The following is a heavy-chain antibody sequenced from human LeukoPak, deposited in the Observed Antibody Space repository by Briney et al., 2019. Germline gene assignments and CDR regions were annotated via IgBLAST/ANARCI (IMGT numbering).Heavy chain of an antibody. CDR2: ISGSGVST. CDR3: AKDRGYSGYDNDYFDY. CDR1: GFTFSTYA. V-gene: IGHV3-23*01. D-gene: IGHD5-12*01. Sequence: GGSLRLSCTASGFTFSTYAMNWVRQAPGKGLEWVSGISGSGVSTYYADSVKGRFTISRDNSKNTLYLQMNSLRAEDTAVYYCAKDRGYSGYDNDYFDYWGQGTLVTVSS. J-gene: IGHJ4*02.